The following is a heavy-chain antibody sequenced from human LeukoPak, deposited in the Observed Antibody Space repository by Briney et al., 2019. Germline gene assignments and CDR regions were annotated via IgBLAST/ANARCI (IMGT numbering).Heavy chain of an antibody. CDR1: GGSISSSSYY. CDR2: IYYRGST. Sequence: PSETLSLTCTVSGGSISSSSYYWGWIRQPPGKGLEWIGSIYYRGSTYYNPSLKSRVTISVDTSNNQFSLKLSSVTAADTAVYYCARRETGMSSGSHYVEDYFDYWGQGTLVTVSS. D-gene: IGHD1-26*01. CDR3: ARRETGMSSGSHYVEDYFDY. V-gene: IGHV4-39*01. J-gene: IGHJ4*02.